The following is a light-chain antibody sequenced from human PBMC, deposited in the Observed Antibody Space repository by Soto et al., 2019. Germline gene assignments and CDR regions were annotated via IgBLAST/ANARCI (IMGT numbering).Light chain of an antibody. CDR1: QSVSSN. CDR3: QQANSFPRT. CDR2: GAS. J-gene: IGKJ2*01. Sequence: EIVMTQSPATLSVSPGERATLSCRASQSVSSNLAWYQQKPGQAPRLLIYGASTRATGIPARFSGSGPGTEFTLTISSLQSEDFATYYCQQANSFPRTFGQGTKLEIK. V-gene: IGKV3-15*01.